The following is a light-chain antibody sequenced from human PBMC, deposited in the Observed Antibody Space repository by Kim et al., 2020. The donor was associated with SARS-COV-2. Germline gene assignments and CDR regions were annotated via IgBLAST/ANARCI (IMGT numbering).Light chain of an antibody. J-gene: IGLJ1*01. V-gene: IGLV2-14*03. CDR3: SSYSSITTQV. CDR2: DVS. CDR1: SSDVGAYTY. Sequence: QSALTQPASVSGSPGQSVTISCTGSSSDVGAYTYVSWYRQYPGKAPKLMMYDVSNRPSGVSIRFSGSKSGNTASLTISGLQAEDEADYFCSSYSSITTQVFGTGTKVTVL.